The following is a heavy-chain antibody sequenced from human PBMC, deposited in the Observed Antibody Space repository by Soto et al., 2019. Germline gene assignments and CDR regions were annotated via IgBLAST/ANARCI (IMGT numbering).Heavy chain of an antibody. CDR3: AKLKGDYDYVWGSYRYGGPDY. Sequence: GGSLRLSCAASGFTFSSYAMSWVRQAPGKGLEWVSAISGSGGSTYYEDSVKGRFTISRDNSKNTLYLQMNSLRAEDTAVYYCAKLKGDYDYVWGSYRYGGPDYGGQGTLVTVSS. CDR2: ISGSGGST. D-gene: IGHD3-16*02. V-gene: IGHV3-23*01. CDR1: GFTFSSYA. J-gene: IGHJ4*02.